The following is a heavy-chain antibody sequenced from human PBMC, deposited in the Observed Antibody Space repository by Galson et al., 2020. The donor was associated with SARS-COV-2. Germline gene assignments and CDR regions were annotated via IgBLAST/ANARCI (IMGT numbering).Heavy chain of an antibody. Sequence: GGSLRLSCAASGFTFSSYGMHWVRQAPRKGLEWVAVIWYDGSNKYYADSVKGRFTISRDNSKNTLYLQMNSLRAEDTAVYYCARDADYGDYVGAFDIWGQGTMVTVSS. CDR3: ARDADYGDYVGAFDI. CDR1: GFTFSSYG. CDR2: IWYDGSNK. D-gene: IGHD4-17*01. V-gene: IGHV3-33*01. J-gene: IGHJ3*02.